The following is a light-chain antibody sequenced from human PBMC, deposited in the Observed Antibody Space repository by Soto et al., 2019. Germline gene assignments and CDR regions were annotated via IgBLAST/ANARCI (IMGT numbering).Light chain of an antibody. CDR1: SGHSTYA. V-gene: IGLV4-69*01. CDR2: VNIDGSH. CDR3: QSYDSSLRVSV. J-gene: IGLJ2*01. Sequence: QLVLTQSPSASASLGASVKLTCTLSSGHSTYAIAWHQQQPEKGPRYLMKVNIDGSHSKGDGIPDRFSGSSSGDERYLTISSLQSEDEADYYCQSYDSSLRVSVFGGGTKLTVL.